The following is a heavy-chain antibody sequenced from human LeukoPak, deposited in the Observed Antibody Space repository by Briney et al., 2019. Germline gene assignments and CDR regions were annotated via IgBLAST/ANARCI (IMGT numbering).Heavy chain of an antibody. Sequence: GGSLRLSCAASGFTFSSYGMNWVRQAPGKGLEWVSSISSSSYIYYADSVKGRFTISRDNAKNSLYLQMNSLRAEDTAVYYCAFNSGYSSAWSPDYWGQGTLVTVSS. V-gene: IGHV3-21*01. CDR3: AFNSGYSSAWSPDY. D-gene: IGHD6-19*01. CDR1: GFTFSSYG. CDR2: ISSSSYI. J-gene: IGHJ4*02.